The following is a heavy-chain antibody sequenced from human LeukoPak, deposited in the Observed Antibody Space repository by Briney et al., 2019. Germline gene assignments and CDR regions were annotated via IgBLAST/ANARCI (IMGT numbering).Heavy chain of an antibody. D-gene: IGHD2-21*02. J-gene: IGHJ4*02. V-gene: IGHV4-59*12. Sequence: SETLSLTCTVSGGSISSYYWSWIRQPPGKGLEWIGYIYYSGSTNYNPSLKSRVTISVDTSKNQFSLKLSSVTAADTAVYYCAASIPVGGCDSQYVYWGQGTLVTVSS. CDR1: GGSISSYY. CDR3: AASIPVGGCDSQYVY. CDR2: IYYSGST.